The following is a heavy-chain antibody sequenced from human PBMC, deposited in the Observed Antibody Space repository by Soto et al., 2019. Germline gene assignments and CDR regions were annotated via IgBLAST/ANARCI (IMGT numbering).Heavy chain of an antibody. Sequence: EVYLLESGGALEQPGGSLRLSCAASGFTFTDYAMSWVRQAPGKGLEWVSSISDSSAYYADSVKGRFSISRDSSQNTLYLQMHSLRAEDTAVYYCAKDGVRLGQHDYSDYWGQGTLVIVSS. CDR3: AKDGVRLGQHDYSDY. J-gene: IGHJ4*02. V-gene: IGHV3-23*01. D-gene: IGHD3-16*01. CDR2: ISDSSA. CDR1: GFTFTDYA.